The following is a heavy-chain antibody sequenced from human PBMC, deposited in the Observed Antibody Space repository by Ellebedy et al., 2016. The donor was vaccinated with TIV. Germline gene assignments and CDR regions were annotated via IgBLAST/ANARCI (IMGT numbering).Heavy chain of an antibody. D-gene: IGHD6-6*01. Sequence: SETLSLXXAVYGGSFSGYYWRWIRQPPGKRLEWIGEINHSGSTNYNPSLKSRVTISVDTSKNQFSLRLSSVTAADTAVYYCASSTAARPHYYYYGVDVWGQGTTVTVSS. CDR3: ASSTAARPHYYYYGVDV. J-gene: IGHJ6*02. V-gene: IGHV4-34*01. CDR1: GGSFSGYY. CDR2: INHSGST.